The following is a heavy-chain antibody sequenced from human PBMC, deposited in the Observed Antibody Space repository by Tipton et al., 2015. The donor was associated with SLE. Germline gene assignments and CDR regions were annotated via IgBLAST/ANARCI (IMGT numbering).Heavy chain of an antibody. CDR1: GGSFSGYY. CDR2: ITHSGST. CDR3: ARRGDYRSSWYVASYYYMDV. V-gene: IGHV4-34*01. D-gene: IGHD6-13*01. J-gene: IGHJ6*03. Sequence: TLSLTCAVYGGSFSGYYWSWIRQPPGKGLEWIGEITHSGSTNYNPSLKSRVTISVDTSKNQFSLKLSSVTAADTSVYYCARRGDYRSSWYVASYYYMDVWGKGTTVTVSS.